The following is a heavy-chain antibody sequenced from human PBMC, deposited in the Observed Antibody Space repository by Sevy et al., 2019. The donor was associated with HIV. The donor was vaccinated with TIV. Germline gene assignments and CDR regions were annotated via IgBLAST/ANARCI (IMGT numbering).Heavy chain of an antibody. V-gene: IGHV5-51*01. CDR2: IYPGDSDT. D-gene: IGHD6-13*01. CDR1: GYSFTSYW. J-gene: IGHJ4*02. CDR3: ARPPDSSSWYDY. Sequence: GEALKISCKGSGYSFTSYWIGWVRQMPGKGLEWMGIIYPGDSDTRYSPSFQGQVTFSADMSISTAYLQWSSLKASDTAMYYCARPPDSSSWYDYWGQGTLVTVSS.